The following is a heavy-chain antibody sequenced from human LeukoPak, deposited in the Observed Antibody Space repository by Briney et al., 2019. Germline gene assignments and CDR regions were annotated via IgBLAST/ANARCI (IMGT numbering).Heavy chain of an antibody. Sequence: PGGSLRLSCAASGFTFSSYAIHWVRQAQGKGLEWVAVISYDGTYKYYADSVKGRFNITRDNSKNTLYLQMNSLRAEDTAVYYCARGGYYDSSGHLDYWGQGTLVTVSS. CDR2: ISYDGTYK. J-gene: IGHJ4*02. CDR3: ARGGYYDSSGHLDY. D-gene: IGHD3-22*01. V-gene: IGHV3-30-3*01. CDR1: GFTFSSYA.